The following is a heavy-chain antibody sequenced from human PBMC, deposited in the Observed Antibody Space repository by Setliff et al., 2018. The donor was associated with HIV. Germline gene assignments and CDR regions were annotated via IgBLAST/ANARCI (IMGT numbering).Heavy chain of an antibody. CDR2: IYSDGST. CDR1: GFTFNTYG. CDR3: ARSRPYNSALDY. D-gene: IGHD6-25*01. V-gene: IGHV3-66*02. Sequence: PGGSLRLSCSASGFTFNTYGMSWVRQAPGKGLEWVSVIYSDGSTYHRDSVKGRFTLSRDNSKNTVYLQVGSLRPDDTAMYYCARSRPYNSALDYWGQGTLVTVSS. J-gene: IGHJ4*02.